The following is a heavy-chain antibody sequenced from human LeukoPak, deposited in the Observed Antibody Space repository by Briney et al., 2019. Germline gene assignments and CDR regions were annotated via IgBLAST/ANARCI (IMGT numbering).Heavy chain of an antibody. J-gene: IGHJ6*02. Sequence: SETLSLTCAVYGGSFSGYYWSWIRQPPGQGLEWIGEINHSGTTNYNPSLRSRVTISGDTSKKQFSLKVTSVTAADTAVYYCASSLIRGATGHYYYGMDVWGQGTPVTVS. CDR1: GGSFSGYY. CDR2: INHSGTT. CDR3: ASSLIRGATGHYYYGMDV. D-gene: IGHD3-10*01. V-gene: IGHV4-34*01.